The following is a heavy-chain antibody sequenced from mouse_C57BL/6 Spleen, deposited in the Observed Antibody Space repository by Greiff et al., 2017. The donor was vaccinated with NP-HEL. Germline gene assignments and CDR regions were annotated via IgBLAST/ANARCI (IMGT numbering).Heavy chain of an antibody. Sequence: VQLKESGGGLVKPGGSLKLSCAASGFTFSDYGMHWVRQAPEKGLEWVAYISSGSSTIYYADTVKGRFTISRDNAKNTLFLQMTSLRSEDTAMYYCARRDYDGSSWFAYWGQGTLVTVSA. D-gene: IGHD1-1*01. CDR1: GFTFSDYG. CDR2: ISSGSSTI. J-gene: IGHJ3*01. CDR3: ARRDYDGSSWFAY. V-gene: IGHV5-17*01.